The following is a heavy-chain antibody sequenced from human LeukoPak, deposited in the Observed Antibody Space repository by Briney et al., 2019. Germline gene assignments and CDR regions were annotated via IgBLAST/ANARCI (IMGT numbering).Heavy chain of an antibody. CDR1: GFTFSSYA. CDR2: ISSSGSTI. Sequence: PGGSLRLSCAASGFTFSSYAMSWVRQAPGKGLEWASYISSSGSTIYYADSVKGRFTISRDNAKNSLYLQMNSLRAEDTAVYYCARARRTVGPEAFDIWGQGTMVTVSS. D-gene: IGHD2-8*02. J-gene: IGHJ3*02. CDR3: ARARRTVGPEAFDI. V-gene: IGHV3-48*04.